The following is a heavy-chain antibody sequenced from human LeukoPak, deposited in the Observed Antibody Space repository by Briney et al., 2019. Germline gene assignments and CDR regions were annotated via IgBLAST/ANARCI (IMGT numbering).Heavy chain of an antibody. CDR1: GFTFSSYA. Sequence: GGSLRLSCAASGFTFSSYAMHWVRQAPGKGLEWVAVISYDGSNKYYADSVKGRFTISRDNAKNSLYLQMNSLRAEDTAVYYCARESGYDIDFDYWGQGTLVTVSS. D-gene: IGHD5-12*01. CDR3: ARESGYDIDFDY. J-gene: IGHJ4*02. CDR2: ISYDGSNK. V-gene: IGHV3-30*04.